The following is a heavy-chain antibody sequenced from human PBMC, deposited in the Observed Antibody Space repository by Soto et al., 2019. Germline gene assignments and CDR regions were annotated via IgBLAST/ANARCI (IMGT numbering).Heavy chain of an antibody. CDR3: ARTHDSDGYYYFDY. CDR2: ISGYNGNT. CDR1: GDTFYIYG. Sequence: GASVKVSCKASGDTFYIYGITWVRQAPGQGPEWMGWISGYNGNTNYAQKFQGRVTMTTDTSTRTAYLDLRSLRSDDTAVYYCARTHDSDGYYYFDYWGQGTLVTVST. D-gene: IGHD3-22*01. J-gene: IGHJ4*02. V-gene: IGHV1-18*01.